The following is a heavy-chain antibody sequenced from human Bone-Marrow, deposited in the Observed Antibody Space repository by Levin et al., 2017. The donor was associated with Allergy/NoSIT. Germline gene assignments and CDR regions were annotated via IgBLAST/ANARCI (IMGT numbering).Heavy chain of an antibody. Sequence: PGGSLRLSCTASGFTFGDYAMSWVRQAPGKGLEWVGFIRSKAYGGTTEYAASVKGRFTISRDDSKSIAYLQMNSLKTEDTAVYYCTREVQNEDIVVVPAADKGYWGQGTLVTVSS. V-gene: IGHV3-49*04. CDR2: IRSKAYGGTT. CDR3: TREVQNEDIVVVPAADKGY. D-gene: IGHD2-2*01. J-gene: IGHJ4*02. CDR1: GFTFGDYA.